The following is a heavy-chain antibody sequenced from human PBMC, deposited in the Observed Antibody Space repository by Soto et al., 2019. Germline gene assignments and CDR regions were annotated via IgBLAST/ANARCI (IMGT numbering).Heavy chain of an antibody. D-gene: IGHD6-6*01. J-gene: IGHJ6*03. CDR1: GFTFSSYA. Sequence: GGSLRLSCAASGFTFSSYAMSWVRQAPGKGLEWVSAISGSGGSTYYADSVKGRFTISRDNSKNTLYLQMNSLRAEDTAVYYCAKDLAYSSSPPGYMDVWGKGTTVTVSS. CDR3: AKDLAYSSSPPGYMDV. CDR2: ISGSGGST. V-gene: IGHV3-23*01.